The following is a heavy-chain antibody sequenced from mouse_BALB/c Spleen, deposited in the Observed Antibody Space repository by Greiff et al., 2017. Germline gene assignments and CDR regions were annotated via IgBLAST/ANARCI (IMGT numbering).Heavy chain of an antibody. V-gene: IGHV3-2*02. CDR1: GYSITSDYA. Sequence: EVMLVESGPGLVKPSQSLSLTCTVTGYSITSDYAWNWIRQFPGNKLEWMGYISYSGSTSYNPSLKSRISITRDTSKNQFFLQLNSVTTEDTATYYCVIEDEDFYYAMDYWGQGTSVTVSS. J-gene: IGHJ4*01. CDR2: ISYSGST. D-gene: IGHD2-12*01. CDR3: VIEDEDFYYAMDY.